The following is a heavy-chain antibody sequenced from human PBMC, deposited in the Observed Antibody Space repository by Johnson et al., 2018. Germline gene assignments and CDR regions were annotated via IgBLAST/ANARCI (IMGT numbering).Heavy chain of an antibody. Sequence: VQLVESGGGLVQPGRSLRLYCAASGFRFDAYAMHWVRQAPGKGLEWVSGMSWNSGKTGHADAVKGRFTISSDNAKNSLHPQMNSLRGEETALYYGVKDSPEWFGESYHSMDGWGQGTTVTVSS. V-gene: IGHV3-9*01. D-gene: IGHD3-10*01. CDR2: MSWNSGKT. CDR3: VKDSPEWFGESYHSMDG. CDR1: GFRFDAYA. J-gene: IGHJ6*02.